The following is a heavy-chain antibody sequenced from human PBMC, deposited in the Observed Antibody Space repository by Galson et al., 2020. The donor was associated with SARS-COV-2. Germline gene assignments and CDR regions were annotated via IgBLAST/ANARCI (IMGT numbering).Heavy chain of an antibody. CDR1: GGTFSSYA. Sequence: SVTVPCKASGGTFSSYAISWVRQAPGQGLEWMGGIIPIFGTANYAQQFQGRVTITADESTSTAYMELSSLRSEDTDVYYCARGGGGRGIAARYYYDYMDVWGKGTTVTVSS. CDR3: ARGGGGRGIAARYYYDYMDV. J-gene: IGHJ6*03. CDR2: IIPIFGTA. V-gene: IGHV1-69*01. D-gene: IGHD6-6*01.